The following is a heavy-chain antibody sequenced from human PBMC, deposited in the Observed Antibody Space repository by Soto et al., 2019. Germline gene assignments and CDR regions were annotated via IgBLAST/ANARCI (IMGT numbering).Heavy chain of an antibody. CDR2: INHSGST. J-gene: IGHJ6*02. D-gene: IGHD3-16*02. CDR3: ARGPPSVWGSYRYYNYYYGMDV. V-gene: IGHV4-34*01. CDR1: GGSFSGYY. Sequence: SETLSLTCAVYGGSFSGYYWSWIRQPPGKGLEWIGEINHSGSTNYNPSLKSRVTISVDTSKNQFSLKLSSVTAADTAAYYCARGPPSVWGSYRYYNYYYGMDVWGQGTTVTVSS.